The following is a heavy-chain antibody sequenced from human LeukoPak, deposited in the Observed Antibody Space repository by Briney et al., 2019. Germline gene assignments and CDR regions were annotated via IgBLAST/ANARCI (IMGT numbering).Heavy chain of an antibody. D-gene: IGHD3-22*01. CDR2: MNPNSGNT. CDR1: GYTFTSYD. V-gene: IGHV1-8*01. J-gene: IGHJ5*02. Sequence: ASVKVSCKASGYTFTSYDINWVRQATGQGLEWMGWMNPNSGNTGYAQKFQGRVTMTRNTSISTAYMELRSLRSEDTAVYYCARTYYYDSSGYYNWFDPWGQGTLVTVSS. CDR3: ARTYYYDSSGYYNWFDP.